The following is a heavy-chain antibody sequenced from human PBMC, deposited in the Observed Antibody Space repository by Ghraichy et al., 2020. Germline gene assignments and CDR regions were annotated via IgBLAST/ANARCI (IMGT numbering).Heavy chain of an antibody. CDR2: IYSGGST. CDR1: GFTVSSNY. Sequence: GESLNISCAASGFTVSSNYMSWVRQAPGKGLEWVSVIYSGGSTYYADSVKGRFTISRDNSKNTLYLQMNSLRAEDTAVYYCARSYSGWYGYFDYWGQGTLVTVSS. CDR3: ARSYSGWYGYFDY. J-gene: IGHJ4*02. V-gene: IGHV3-53*01. D-gene: IGHD6-19*01.